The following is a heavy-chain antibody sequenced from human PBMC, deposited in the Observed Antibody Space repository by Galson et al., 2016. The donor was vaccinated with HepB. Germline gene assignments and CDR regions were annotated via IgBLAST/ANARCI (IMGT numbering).Heavy chain of an antibody. V-gene: IGHV3-7*05. CDR2: IKEDGSEK. D-gene: IGHD3-10*01. J-gene: IGHJ5*02. Sequence: SLRLSCAASEFIFSSYWMSWVRQAPGKGLEWVADIKEDGSEKYYADSVKGRFTISRDNAKNSLYLQMNSLRAADTAVYYCARGGDYSGSGSYRPWGQGSLVTVSS. CDR1: EFIFSSYW. CDR3: ARGGDYSGSGSYRP.